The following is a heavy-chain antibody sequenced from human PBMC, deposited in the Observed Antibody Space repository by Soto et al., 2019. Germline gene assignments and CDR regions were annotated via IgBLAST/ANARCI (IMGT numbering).Heavy chain of an antibody. J-gene: IGHJ6*02. CDR3: ARDGGEVIPAAIGGGYGMDV. CDR1: GFTFSDYY. D-gene: IGHD2-2*01. CDR2: ISGSNIYT. Sequence: GGSLRLSCAASGFTFSDYYMSWIRQAPGKGLEWISYISGSNIYTNYADSVKGRFTISRDNANNSLYLQMYSLRVEDTAVYYCARDGGEVIPAAIGGGYGMDVWGQGTKVTVSS. V-gene: IGHV3-11*06.